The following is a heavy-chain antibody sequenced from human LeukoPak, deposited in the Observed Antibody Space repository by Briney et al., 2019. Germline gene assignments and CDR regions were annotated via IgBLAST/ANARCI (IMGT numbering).Heavy chain of an antibody. Sequence: GGSLRLSCAASGFTFSSNWMSWVRQAPGKGLEWVANINYDGSEKYHVDSVKGRFTISRDNAKNSVFLQMNSLRAEDTAVYYCARGGATTGRYESWGQGTLVTVSS. CDR2: INYDGSEK. D-gene: IGHD1-14*01. CDR1: GFTFSSNW. CDR3: ARGGATTGRYES. V-gene: IGHV3-7*01. J-gene: IGHJ5*01.